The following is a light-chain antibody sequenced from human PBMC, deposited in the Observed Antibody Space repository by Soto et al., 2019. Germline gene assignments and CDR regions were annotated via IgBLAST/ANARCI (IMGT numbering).Light chain of an antibody. CDR2: GAS. CDR3: QQYNNSVT. Sequence: EIVMTQSPATLSVSPGERATLSCRASQSVSSNLAWYQQKPCQAPRLLIYGASTRATGIPARFSGSGSGTEFTLTISSLQSEDFAVYYCQQYNNSVTFGQGTKVDIK. V-gene: IGKV3-15*01. J-gene: IGKJ1*01. CDR1: QSVSSN.